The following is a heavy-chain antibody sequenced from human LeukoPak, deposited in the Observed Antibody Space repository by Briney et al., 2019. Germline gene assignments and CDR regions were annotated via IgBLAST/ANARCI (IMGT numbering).Heavy chain of an antibody. CDR1: GDSISSSPHY. J-gene: IGHJ4*02. D-gene: IGHD3-9*01. CDR3: ARVVRYFDWLPEYYFDY. CDR2: MSSSGSD. Sequence: SETLSLTCTVSGDSISSSPHYWGWIRQSPGKGLEWIGSMSSSGSDFYNPSLKSRVTISVDTSKNQFSLKLSSVTAADTAVYYCARVVRYFDWLPEYYFDYWGQGTLVTVSS. V-gene: IGHV4-39*07.